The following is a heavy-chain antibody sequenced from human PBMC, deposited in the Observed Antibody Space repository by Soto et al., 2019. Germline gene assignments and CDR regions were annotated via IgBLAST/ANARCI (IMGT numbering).Heavy chain of an antibody. J-gene: IGHJ4*02. D-gene: IGHD5-12*01. Sequence: SGPTLVNPTQTLTLTCTFSGFSLNTRGVGVGWIRQPPGKALEWLALISWDGEKRYSPSLKSRLTITKDTSENQVVLTLTNMDPVDTDTYYCAQRRDGYFFDYWGQ. CDR2: ISWDGEK. CDR1: GFSLNTRGVG. CDR3: AQRRDGYFFDY. V-gene: IGHV2-5*02.